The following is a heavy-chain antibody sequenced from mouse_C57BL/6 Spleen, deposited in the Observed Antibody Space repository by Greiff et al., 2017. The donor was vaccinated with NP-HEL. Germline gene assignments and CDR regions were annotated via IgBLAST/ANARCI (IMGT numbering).Heavy chain of an antibody. V-gene: IGHV7-1*01. CDR3: ARDAWRAGAAWFGY. Sequence: DVMLVESGGGLVQSGRSLRLSCATSGFTFSDFYMEWVRQAPGKGLEWIAASRHKANDYTTEYSASVKARFIVSRASSQTIIYLQMNALRAEDTAISYGARDAWRAGAAWFGYWGQGTLVTVS. CDR1: GFTFSDFY. CDR2: SRHKANDYTT. D-gene: IGHD1-1*02. J-gene: IGHJ3*01.